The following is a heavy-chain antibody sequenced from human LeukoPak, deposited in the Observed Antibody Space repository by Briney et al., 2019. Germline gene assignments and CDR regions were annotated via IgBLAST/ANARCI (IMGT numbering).Heavy chain of an antibody. CDR3: ARGTLDAFDI. J-gene: IGHJ3*02. V-gene: IGHV3-23*01. CDR1: GFTFSSYG. CDR2: ISGSGGST. Sequence: GGSLRLSCAASGFTFSSYGMSWVRQAPGKGLEWVSAISGSGGSTYYADSVKGRFTISRDNAKNSLYLQMNSLRAEDTAVYYCARGTLDAFDIWGQGTMVTVSS.